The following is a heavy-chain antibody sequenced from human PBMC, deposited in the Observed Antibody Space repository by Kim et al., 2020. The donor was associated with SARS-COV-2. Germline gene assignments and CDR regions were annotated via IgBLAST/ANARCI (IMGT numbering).Heavy chain of an antibody. CDR1: GFTFDDYG. J-gene: IGHJ4*02. Sequence: GGSLRLSCAASGFTFDDYGMSWVRQAPGKGLEWVSGINWNGGSTGYADSVKGRFTISRDNAKNSLYLQMNSLRAEDTALYYCARDHTHDYGGNVPIPAPFDYWGQGTLVTVSS. CDR2: INWNGGST. D-gene: IGHD4-17*01. CDR3: ARDHTHDYGGNVPIPAPFDY. V-gene: IGHV3-20*04.